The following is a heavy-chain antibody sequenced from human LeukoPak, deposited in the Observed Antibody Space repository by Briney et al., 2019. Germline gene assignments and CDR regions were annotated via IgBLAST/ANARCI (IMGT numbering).Heavy chain of an antibody. D-gene: IGHD3-22*01. Sequence: GGSLRLSCAASGFTFTTYTMSWVRQAPGKGLEWVSFIIGRRTYISYADSVKGRFTISRDNAKHSLYLQMNRLRAEDTDVYFCASVDYGDYSDISESYYFDNWGQGTLVTVSS. CDR3: ASVDYGDYSDISESYYFDN. V-gene: IGHV3-21*01. CDR1: GFTFTTYT. J-gene: IGHJ4*02. CDR2: IIGRRTYI.